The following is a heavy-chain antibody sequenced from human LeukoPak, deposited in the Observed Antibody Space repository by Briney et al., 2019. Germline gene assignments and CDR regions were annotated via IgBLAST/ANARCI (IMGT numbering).Heavy chain of an antibody. CDR2: IYTSGST. CDR1: GGSISSGSYY. J-gene: IGHJ4*02. CDR3: ARHEAVTYYFDY. V-gene: IGHV4-61*02. Sequence: SQTLSLTCTVSGGSISSGSYYWSWIRQPAGKGLEWIGRIYTSGSTNYNPSLKSRVTISVDTSKNQFSLKLSSVTAADTAVYYCARHEAVTYYFDYWGQGTLVTVSS. D-gene: IGHD4-17*01.